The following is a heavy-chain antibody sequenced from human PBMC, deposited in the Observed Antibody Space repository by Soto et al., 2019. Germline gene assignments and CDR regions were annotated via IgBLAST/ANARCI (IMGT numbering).Heavy chain of an antibody. V-gene: IGHV3-66*01. CDR3: AGEPRYCRGGSCAITGDAYDI. J-gene: IGHJ3*02. D-gene: IGHD2-15*01. Sequence: EVQLVESGGGLVQPGGSLRLSCTASGFIVSDTYVNWVRQAPGKGLEWVSVISNRGDTHYTDSVRGRLCLSRDISDNTLHHQMNGLRVEDTAVYYCAGEPRYCRGGSCAITGDAYDIWGQGAMVTVSS. CDR1: GFIVSDTY. CDR2: ISNRGDT.